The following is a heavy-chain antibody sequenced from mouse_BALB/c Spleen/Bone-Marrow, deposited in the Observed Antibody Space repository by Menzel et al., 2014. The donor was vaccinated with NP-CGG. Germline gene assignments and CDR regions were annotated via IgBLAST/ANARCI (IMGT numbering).Heavy chain of an antibody. Sequence: EVKLMDSGAELVKPGASVKLSCTASGFNIKDTYMHWVKQRPEQGLEWIGRIDPANGNTKYDPKFQGKATITADTSSNTAYLQLSSLTSEDTAVYYCARWEYDAMDYWGQGTSVTVSS. J-gene: IGHJ4*01. CDR1: GFNIKDTY. V-gene: IGHV14-3*02. D-gene: IGHD4-1*01. CDR2: IDPANGNT. CDR3: ARWEYDAMDY.